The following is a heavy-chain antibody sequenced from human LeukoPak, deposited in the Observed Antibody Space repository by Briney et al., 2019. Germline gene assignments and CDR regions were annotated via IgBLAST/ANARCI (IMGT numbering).Heavy chain of an antibody. V-gene: IGHV4-34*01. J-gene: IGHJ2*01. Sequence: SETLSLTCAVYGGSFSGYYWSWIRQPPGKGLEWIGSIYHSGSTYYNPSLKSRVTISVDTSKNQFSLKLSSVTAADTAVYYCARRGYGAYWYFDLWGRGTLVTVSS. D-gene: IGHD5-12*01. CDR2: IYHSGST. CDR3: ARRGYGAYWYFDL. CDR1: GGSFSGYY.